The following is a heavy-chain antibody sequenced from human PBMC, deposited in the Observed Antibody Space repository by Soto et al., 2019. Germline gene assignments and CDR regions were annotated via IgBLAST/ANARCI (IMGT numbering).Heavy chain of an antibody. J-gene: IGHJ6*02. CDR3: AKNVWGITIFGGMDV. CDR1: GFTFSSYA. CDR2: ISGSGGTT. V-gene: IGHV3-23*01. Sequence: GGSLRLSCAASGFTFSSYAMSWVRQAPGKGLEWVSAISGSGGTTYYADSVKGRFAISRDNSKNTLYLQMNSLRAEDTAVYYCAKNVWGITIFGGMDVWGQGTTVTVSS. D-gene: IGHD3-9*01.